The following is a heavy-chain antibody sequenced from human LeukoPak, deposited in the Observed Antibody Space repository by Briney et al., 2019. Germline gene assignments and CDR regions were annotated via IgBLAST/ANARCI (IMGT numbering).Heavy chain of an antibody. V-gene: IGHV4-59*08. J-gene: IGHJ3*02. Sequence: KPSETLSLTCFVSGGSISTYYWTWIRQSPGQGLEWIGFIYDNGDANYNPSLKSRVTISLDTSKSQLSLKLKSVNVADTAVYYCAKPLQVGAAGGDSFDIWGPGTMVTVSS. D-gene: IGHD1-26*01. CDR2: IYDNGDA. CDR1: GGSISTYY. CDR3: AKPLQVGAAGGDSFDI.